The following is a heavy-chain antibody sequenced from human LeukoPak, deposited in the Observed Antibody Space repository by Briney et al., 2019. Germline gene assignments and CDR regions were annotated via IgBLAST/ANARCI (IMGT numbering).Heavy chain of an antibody. CDR3: ARVYVYCSSTSCYYYYMDV. CDR2: ISAYNGNT. J-gene: IGHJ6*03. Sequence: ASVKVSCKASGYTFTSYGISWVRQAPGQGLEWMGWISAYNGNTNYAQKLQGRVTMTTDTSTSTAYMELGSLRSDDTAVYYCARVYVYCSSTSCYYYYMDVWGKGTTVTVSS. V-gene: IGHV1-18*01. D-gene: IGHD2-2*01. CDR1: GYTFTSYG.